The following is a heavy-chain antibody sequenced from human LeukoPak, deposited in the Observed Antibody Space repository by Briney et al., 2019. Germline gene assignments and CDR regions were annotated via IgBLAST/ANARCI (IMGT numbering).Heavy chain of an antibody. J-gene: IGHJ6*02. D-gene: IGHD1-14*01. CDR2: IRSKANSYAT. V-gene: IGHV3-73*01. CDR1: GFTFSGSA. Sequence: GGSLKLSCAASGFTFSGSAMHWVRQASGKGLEWVGRIRSKANSYATAYAASVKGRFTISRDDSKNTAYLQMNSLKTEDTAVYYCAREGITPHYYGMDVWGQGTTVTVSS. CDR3: AREGITPHYYGMDV.